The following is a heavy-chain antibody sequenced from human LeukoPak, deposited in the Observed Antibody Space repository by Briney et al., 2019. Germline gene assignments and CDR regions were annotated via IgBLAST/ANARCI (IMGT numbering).Heavy chain of an antibody. Sequence: PGGSLRLSCAASGFLVSSKYMSWVRQAPGKGLEWFSGISGSGGITYYADSVKGRFTISRDNSRNTLHLQMNSLRADDTAVYYCTKANTAVAAFGYFDLWGRGTLVTVSS. D-gene: IGHD6-19*01. V-gene: IGHV3-23*01. CDR1: GFLVSSKY. CDR3: TKANTAVAAFGYFDL. CDR2: ISGSGGIT. J-gene: IGHJ2*01.